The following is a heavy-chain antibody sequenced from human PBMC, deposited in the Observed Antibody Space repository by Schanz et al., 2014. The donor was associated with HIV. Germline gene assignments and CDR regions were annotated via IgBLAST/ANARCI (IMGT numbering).Heavy chain of an antibody. D-gene: IGHD6-19*01. Sequence: QVQLVQSGAEVKKPGASVKVSCKASGYTFSDHYMHWVRQAPGQGLEWMGWINPNSGSTIYAQKFQGRVTMTRDTSINTAYMEMSGLRSDDTALFYCARAPYTSGWYGVDYWGQGTLVTVSS. J-gene: IGHJ4*02. CDR2: INPNSGST. CDR3: ARAPYTSGWYGVDY. CDR1: GYTFSDHY. V-gene: IGHV1-2*02.